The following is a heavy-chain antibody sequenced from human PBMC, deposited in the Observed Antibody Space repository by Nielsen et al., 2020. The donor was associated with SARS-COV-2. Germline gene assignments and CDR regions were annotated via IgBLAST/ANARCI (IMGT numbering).Heavy chain of an antibody. CDR1: GFTFSSYS. V-gene: IGHV3-30*03. CDR3: ARDRDTARVLDY. D-gene: IGHD5-18*01. CDR2: ISYDGSNK. Sequence: GESLEISWAASGFTFSSYSMNWVRQAPGKGLEWVAVISYDGSNKYYADSVKGRFTISRDNSKNTLYLQMNSLRAEDTAVYYCARDRDTARVLDYWGQGTLVTVSS. J-gene: IGHJ4*02.